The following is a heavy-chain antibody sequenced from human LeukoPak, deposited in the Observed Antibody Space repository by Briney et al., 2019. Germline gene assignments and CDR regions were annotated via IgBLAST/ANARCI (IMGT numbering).Heavy chain of an antibody. J-gene: IGHJ3*02. V-gene: IGHV4-34*01. D-gene: IGHD3-10*01. Sequence: SDTLSLTCAVYGVPFSGYYWSWIRQPPGKRREWGGESNDSGGTNYHPSLKSRVTISVDTSKDQFSLKLRSVTAADTAVYNCARGFPMEGFDIWGQGTMVTVSS. CDR1: GVPFSGYY. CDR3: ARGFPMEGFDI. CDR2: SNDSGGT.